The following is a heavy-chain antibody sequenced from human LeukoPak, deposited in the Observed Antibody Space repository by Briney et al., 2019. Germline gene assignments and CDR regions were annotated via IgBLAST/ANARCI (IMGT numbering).Heavy chain of an antibody. V-gene: IGHV3-30*18. Sequence: TGGSLRLSCSASGFTFSSYGMHWVRQAPGKGLEWVAVISYDGSNKYYADSVKGRFTISRDNSKNTLYLQMNSLRAEDTAVYYCAKDLTSYGMDVWGQGTTVTVSS. CDR3: AKDLTSYGMDV. CDR2: ISYDGSNK. J-gene: IGHJ6*02. CDR1: GFTFSSYG. D-gene: IGHD1-14*01.